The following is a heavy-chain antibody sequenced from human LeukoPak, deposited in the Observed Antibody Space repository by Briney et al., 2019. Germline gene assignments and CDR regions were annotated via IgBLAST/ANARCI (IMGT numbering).Heavy chain of an antibody. CDR2: IYYSGST. D-gene: IGHD7-27*01. J-gene: IGHJ4*02. V-gene: IGHV4-59*01. CDR3: ASLGPDLTGGFGY. Sequence: PSETLSLTCTVSGGSISSYYWSWIRQPPGKGLEWIGYIYYSGSTNYNPSLKSRVTISVDTSKNQFSLKLSSVTAADTAVYYCASLGPDLTGGFGYWGQGTLVTVSS. CDR1: GGSISSYY.